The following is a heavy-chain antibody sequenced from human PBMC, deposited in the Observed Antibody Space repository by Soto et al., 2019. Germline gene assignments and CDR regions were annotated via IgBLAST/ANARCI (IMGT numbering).Heavy chain of an antibody. V-gene: IGHV4-39*01. D-gene: IGHD3-3*02. CDR2: VYYGGAIFYSGNI. CDR1: GDSISSSNSH. CDR3: VRYDRINMKPYSPEGFHI. J-gene: IGHJ3*02. Sequence: SETLSLTCTVSGDSISSSNSHWGWTRQPPGKGLEYIGSVYYGGAIFYSGNIYCNPSLKSRATISVDTSKNQFSLRLSSVTAADTGVYYCVRYDRINMKPYSPEGFHIWGQGTMVTVSS.